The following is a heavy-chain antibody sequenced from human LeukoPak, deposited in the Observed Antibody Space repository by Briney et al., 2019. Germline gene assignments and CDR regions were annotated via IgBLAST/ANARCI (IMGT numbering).Heavy chain of an antibody. CDR2: FDPEDGET. Sequence: ASVKVSCKVSGYTLTELSMHWVRQAPGKGLEWMGGFDPEDGETIYAQKFQGRVTMTEDTSTDTAYVELSRLRSDDTAVYYCGRGRGEGYTYGRYYFDYWGQGTLVTVSS. V-gene: IGHV1-24*01. J-gene: IGHJ4*02. D-gene: IGHD5-18*01. CDR1: GYTLTELS. CDR3: GRGRGEGYTYGRYYFDY.